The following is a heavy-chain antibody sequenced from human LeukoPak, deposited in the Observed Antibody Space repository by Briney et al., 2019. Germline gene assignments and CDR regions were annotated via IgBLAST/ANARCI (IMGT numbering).Heavy chain of an antibody. CDR1: GFTFRSYA. CDR2: ISGSGGST. CDR3: AKSPVIAVAEYYLDY. D-gene: IGHD6-19*01. Sequence: GGSLRHSCAASGFTFRSYAMSWVRQAPGKGLEWVSAISGSGGSTYYADSVKGRFTISRDNSKNTLYLQMNSLRAEDTAVYYCAKSPVIAVAEYYLDYWGQGRLVTVSS. V-gene: IGHV3-23*01. J-gene: IGHJ4*02.